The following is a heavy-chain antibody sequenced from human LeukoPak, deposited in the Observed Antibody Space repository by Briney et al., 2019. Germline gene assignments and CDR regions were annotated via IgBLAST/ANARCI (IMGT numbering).Heavy chain of an antibody. V-gene: IGHV4-39*01. CDR2: IYYSGST. Sequence: SETLSLTCTVSGGSISSSSYYWGWIRQPPGKGLEWIGSIYYSGSTYYNPSLKSRVTISVDTSKNQFSLKLSSVTAADTAVYYCARGQQWLDKMEPFDYWGQGTLVTVSS. D-gene: IGHD6-19*01. J-gene: IGHJ4*02. CDR1: GGSISSSSYY. CDR3: ARGQQWLDKMEPFDY.